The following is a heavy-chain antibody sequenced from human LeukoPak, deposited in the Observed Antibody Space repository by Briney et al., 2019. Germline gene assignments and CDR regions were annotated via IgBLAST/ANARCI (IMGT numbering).Heavy chain of an antibody. J-gene: IGHJ4*02. CDR2: IWYDGSNK. V-gene: IGHV3-33*01. Sequence: GGSLRLSCAASGFTFSSYGMHWVRQAPGKGLEWVAVIWYDGSNKYYADSVKGRFTISRDNSKNTLYLQMNSLRVEDTAVYCCARGVSRYCSGGSCYYFDYWGQGTLVTVSS. CDR3: ARGVSRYCSGGSCYYFDY. D-gene: IGHD2-15*01. CDR1: GFTFSSYG.